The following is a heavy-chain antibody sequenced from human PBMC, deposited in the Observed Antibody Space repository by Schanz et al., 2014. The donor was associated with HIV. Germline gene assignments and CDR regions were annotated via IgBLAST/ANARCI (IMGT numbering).Heavy chain of an antibody. J-gene: IGHJ4*02. CDR1: GFTFSSYG. Sequence: VQLLESGGGVVQPGRSLRLSCAASGFTFSSYGMHWVRQAPGKGLEWVAVISYDGSNKYYADSVKGRLTISRDNSKNTLYLQMNSLRREDTAVYYCAKVGRIYSTTWIDYWGQGTLVTVSS. D-gene: IGHD2-2*01. CDR3: AKVGRIYSTTWIDY. V-gene: IGHV3-30*18. CDR2: ISYDGSNK.